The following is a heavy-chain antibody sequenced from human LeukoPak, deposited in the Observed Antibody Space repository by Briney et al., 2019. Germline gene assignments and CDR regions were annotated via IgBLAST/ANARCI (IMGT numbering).Heavy chain of an antibody. CDR1: GFTFSNYD. J-gene: IGHJ6*04. CDR2: ISSSGRSI. CDR3: VRGLNFAFDA. Sequence: GGSLRLSCVGSGFTFSNYDMTWVRQAPGKGLEWISYISSSGRSIYYAESVRGRLAISRDNARSSLSLQMAGLTAEDTAVYYCVRGLNFAFDAWGNGTTVTVSS. V-gene: IGHV3-48*01.